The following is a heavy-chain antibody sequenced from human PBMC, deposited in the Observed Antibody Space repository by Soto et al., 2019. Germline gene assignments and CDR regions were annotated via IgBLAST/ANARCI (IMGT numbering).Heavy chain of an antibody. Sequence: GESLKISCKGSGYSFTSYWIGWVRQMPGKGLEWMGIIYPGDSDTRYSPSFQGQVTISADKSISTAYLQWSSLKASDTAMYYCARQYCSSTSCYTGPYFDYWGQGTLVTV. J-gene: IGHJ4*02. CDR2: IYPGDSDT. V-gene: IGHV5-51*01. CDR1: GYSFTSYW. D-gene: IGHD2-2*02. CDR3: ARQYCSSTSCYTGPYFDY.